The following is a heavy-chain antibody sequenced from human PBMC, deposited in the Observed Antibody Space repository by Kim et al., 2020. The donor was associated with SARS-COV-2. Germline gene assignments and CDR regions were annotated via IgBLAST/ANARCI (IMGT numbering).Heavy chain of an antibody. D-gene: IGHD6-13*01. Sequence: GGSLRLSCSASGFTFSSYAMHWVRQAPGKGLEYVSAISSNGGSTYYADSVKGRFTISRDNSKNTLYLQMNSLRAEDTAVYYCGKRRSSSWYDGDSFDIWGQGTMVTVSS. CDR1: GFTFSSYA. J-gene: IGHJ3*02. CDR2: ISSNGGST. V-gene: IGHV3-64D*09. CDR3: GKRRSSSWYDGDSFDI.